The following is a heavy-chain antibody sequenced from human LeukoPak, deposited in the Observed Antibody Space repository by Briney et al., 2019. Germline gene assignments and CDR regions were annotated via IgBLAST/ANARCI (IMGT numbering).Heavy chain of an antibody. CDR3: TLRYFDWAHDY. CDR1: GGSISSGDYY. CDR2: IYDSGST. D-gene: IGHD3-9*01. J-gene: IGHJ4*02. Sequence: SETLSLTCTVSGGSISSGDYYWSWIRQPPGKGLEWMGYIYDSGSTYYNPSLKSRVTISVDTSKNQFSLKLSSVTAADTAVYYCTLRYFDWAHDYWGQGTLVTVSS. V-gene: IGHV4-30-4*08.